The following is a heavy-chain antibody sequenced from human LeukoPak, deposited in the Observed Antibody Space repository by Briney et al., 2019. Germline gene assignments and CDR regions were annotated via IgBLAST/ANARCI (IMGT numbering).Heavy chain of an antibody. Sequence: PGASVKVSCKASGYTFTGYYMHWVRQAPGQGLEWMGWINPNSGGTNYAQKFQGRVTITADKSTSTAYMELSSLRSEDTAVYYCARDLSETMIVVVSSGPQDNWFDPWGQGTLVTVSS. CDR3: ARDLSETMIVVVSSGPQDNWFDP. V-gene: IGHV1-2*02. CDR1: GYTFTGYY. D-gene: IGHD3-22*01. CDR2: INPNSGGT. J-gene: IGHJ5*02.